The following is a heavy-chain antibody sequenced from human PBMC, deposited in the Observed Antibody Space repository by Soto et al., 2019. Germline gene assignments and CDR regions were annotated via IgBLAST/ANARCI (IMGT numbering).Heavy chain of an antibody. CDR2: ISSSSSYI. D-gene: IGHD3-10*01. CDR3: ARDPFDGDFDY. V-gene: IGHV3-21*01. CDR1: GFTFSSYS. Sequence: EVQLVESGGGLVKPGGSLRLSCAASGFTFSSYSMNWVRQAPGKGLEWVSSISSSSSYIYYADSVKGRFTISRDNAKNSLYLQMNRLRAEDTAVYYCARDPFDGDFDYWGQGTLVTVSS. J-gene: IGHJ4*02.